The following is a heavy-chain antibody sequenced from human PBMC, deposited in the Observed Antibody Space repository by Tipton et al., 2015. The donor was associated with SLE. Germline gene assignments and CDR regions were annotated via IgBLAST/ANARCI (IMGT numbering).Heavy chain of an antibody. Sequence: GSLRLSCAASGFTFSNYWMAWVRQAPGKGLEWVANIKEDGSDKFYVGSVKGRFTISRDNVKNSLYLQMNSLRADDTAIYYCTNKDGRYGRDDGDYWGQGTLVTVSS. CDR2: IKEDGSDK. CDR3: TNKDGRYGRDDGDY. J-gene: IGHJ4*02. CDR1: GFTFSNYW. V-gene: IGHV3-7*01. D-gene: IGHD4-17*01.